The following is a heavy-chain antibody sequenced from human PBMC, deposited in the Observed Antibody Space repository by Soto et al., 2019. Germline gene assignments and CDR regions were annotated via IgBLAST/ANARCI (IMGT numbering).Heavy chain of an antibody. V-gene: IGHV1-58*02. J-gene: IGHJ5*02. CDR3: AASVGCCSDGIFYPQTCFYP. D-gene: IGHD2-15*01. Sequence: SVKVSCKASGFTFTSSAMQWVRQARGQRLEWIGWIVVGSGNTNYAQKFQERVTITRDMSTSTAYMELSSLRSEDPAVYYCAASVGCCSDGIFYPQTCFYPWGQGSMVTVS. CDR2: IVVGSGNT. CDR1: GFTFTSSA.